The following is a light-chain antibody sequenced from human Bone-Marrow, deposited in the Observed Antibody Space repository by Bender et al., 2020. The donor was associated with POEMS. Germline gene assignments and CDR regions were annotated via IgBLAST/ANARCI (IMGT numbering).Light chain of an antibody. J-gene: IGLJ1*01. CDR2: SSH. CDR1: SSNIGAHA. V-gene: IGLV1-44*01. CDR3: YSYTSRTSYV. Sequence: QSVLTQPPSASGTPGQRVTISCSGGSSNIGAHAVNWYQHLPGTAPKLLIYSSHRRPSEVPDRFSGSKSGNTASLTISGLQAEDEADYYCYSYTSRTSYVFGTGTKVTVL.